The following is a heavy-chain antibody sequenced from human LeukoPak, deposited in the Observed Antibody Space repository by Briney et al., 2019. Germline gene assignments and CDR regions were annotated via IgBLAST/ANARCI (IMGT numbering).Heavy chain of an antibody. V-gene: IGHV5-51*01. Sequence: GESLKISCKGSGYSFTSYWIGWVRQMPGKGLEWMGIIYPGDSDTKYSPSFQGQVTISADKSISTAYLQWSSLKASDTAMYYCARRGDSSGYYYGGLDILPGSFDYWGQGTLVTVSS. D-gene: IGHD3-22*01. CDR2: IYPGDSDT. J-gene: IGHJ4*02. CDR3: ARRGDSSGYYYGGLDILPGSFDY. CDR1: GYSFTSYW.